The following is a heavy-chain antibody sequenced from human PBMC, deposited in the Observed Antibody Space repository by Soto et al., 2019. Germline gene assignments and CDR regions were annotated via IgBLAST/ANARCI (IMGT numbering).Heavy chain of an antibody. CDR2: IYYSGNT. D-gene: IGHD7-27*01. Sequence: QVQLQESGPGLVKPSETLSLTCTVSGGSISSFYWSWVRQPPGKGLEWIGYIYYSGNTHYNPSLNRRVTISLDTSKNQFSLKLNSVTAADTAVYYWARHRANRGSDAFDIWGQGTMVTVSS. V-gene: IGHV4-59*08. J-gene: IGHJ3*02. CDR3: ARHRANRGSDAFDI. CDR1: GGSISSFY.